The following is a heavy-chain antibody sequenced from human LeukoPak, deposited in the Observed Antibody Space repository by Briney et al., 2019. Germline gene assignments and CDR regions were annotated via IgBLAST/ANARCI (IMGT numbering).Heavy chain of an antibody. Sequence: PGGSLKLSCSASAFTISRYDMHWVRQAPGKGLEYVSTISSDGGSTYYADSVKGRFTISRDTSKNTLCVQMSSLRAEDTAVYYCVRSLGDSSGWYDFWGQGTLVTVSS. CDR3: VRSLGDSSGWYDF. V-gene: IGHV3-64*05. D-gene: IGHD6-19*01. CDR2: ISSDGGST. J-gene: IGHJ5*01. CDR1: AFTISRYD.